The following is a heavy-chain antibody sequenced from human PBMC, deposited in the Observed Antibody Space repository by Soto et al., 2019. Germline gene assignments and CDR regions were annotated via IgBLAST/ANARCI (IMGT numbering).Heavy chain of an antibody. Sequence: GGSLRLSCTASGFTFSMYWMHWVRQVPGKGPEWVSRISDDGSRADYADSVKGRFTIFRDNAKNTLYLEMHVLRADDTAVYYCTRGPRPSSVGTGAFWGQGTPVTVSS. D-gene: IGHD3-10*01. CDR1: GFTFSMYW. CDR2: ISDDGSRA. CDR3: TRGPRPSSVGTGAF. V-gene: IGHV3-74*01. J-gene: IGHJ4*02.